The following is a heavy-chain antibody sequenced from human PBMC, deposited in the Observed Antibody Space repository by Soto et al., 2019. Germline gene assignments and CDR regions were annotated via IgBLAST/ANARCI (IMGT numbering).Heavy chain of an antibody. D-gene: IGHD3-10*01. Sequence: QVQLQESGPGLVKPLETLSLTCTVPGGSNTSYYWSWVRQPPGKGLEWIGYIYYNGNINYNPSLKGPLTISLDTSKNQFSLRLSSVTAADTAVYYCATGRVYFGSEYWGQGTLVTVSS. CDR2: IYYNGNI. CDR3: ATGRVYFGSEY. V-gene: IGHV4-59*01. J-gene: IGHJ4*02. CDR1: GGSNTSYY.